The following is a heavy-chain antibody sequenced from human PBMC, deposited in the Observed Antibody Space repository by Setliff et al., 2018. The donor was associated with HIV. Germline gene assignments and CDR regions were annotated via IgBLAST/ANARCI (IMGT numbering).Heavy chain of an antibody. D-gene: IGHD2-15*01. V-gene: IGHV1-18*01. J-gene: IGHJ5*02. Sequence: GASVKVSCKASGYTFTSYGISWVRQAPGQGLEWMGWISAYNGNTIYAQKVQGRVTMTTDTSTSTAYMELRSLRSDDTAVYYCARDLVVVAPYYCFDPWGQGTLVTVS. CDR1: GYTFTSYG. CDR2: ISAYNGNT. CDR3: ARDLVVVAPYYCFDP.